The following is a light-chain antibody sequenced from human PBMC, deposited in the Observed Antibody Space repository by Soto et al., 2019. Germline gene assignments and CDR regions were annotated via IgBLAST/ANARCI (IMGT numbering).Light chain of an antibody. CDR2: DAS. CDR3: QQYGSSPFT. V-gene: IGKV3-11*01. J-gene: IGKJ4*01. CDR1: QSVSSY. Sequence: EIVLTQSPATLSLSPGERATLSCRASQSVSSYLAWYQQKPGQAPRLLIYDASTRATGIPARFSGSGSGTDFTLTISSLEPEDFAVYYCQQYGSSPFTFGGGTKVEIK.